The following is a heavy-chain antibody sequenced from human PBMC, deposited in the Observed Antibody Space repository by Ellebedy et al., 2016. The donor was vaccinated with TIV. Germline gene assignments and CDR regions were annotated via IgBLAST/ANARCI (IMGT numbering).Heavy chain of an antibody. CDR3: VKGGWLDD. CDR1: GFSFSTFE. D-gene: IGHD6-19*01. CDR2: IDSTSDRT. Sequence: GGSLRLXXVASGFSFSTFEMSWVRQAPGKGLEWVAFIDSTSDRTEYAESAMGRFFISRDNSENTLYLQMSSLRAEDTAIYNCVKGGWLDDWGQGTLVTVSS. V-gene: IGHV3-23*05. J-gene: IGHJ4*02.